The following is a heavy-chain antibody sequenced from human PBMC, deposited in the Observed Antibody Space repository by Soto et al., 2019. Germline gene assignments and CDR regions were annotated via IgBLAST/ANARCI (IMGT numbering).Heavy chain of an antibody. Sequence: SVKVSCKASGGTFSSYAISWVRQAPGQGLEWMGGIIPIFGTANYAQKFQGRVTITADESTSTAYMELSSLRSEDTAVYYYARDQGNSWNDGWFDHWGQGTPVTVSS. CDR2: IIPIFGTA. CDR3: ARDQGNSWNDGWFDH. CDR1: GGTFSSYA. J-gene: IGHJ5*02. D-gene: IGHD1-1*01. V-gene: IGHV1-69*13.